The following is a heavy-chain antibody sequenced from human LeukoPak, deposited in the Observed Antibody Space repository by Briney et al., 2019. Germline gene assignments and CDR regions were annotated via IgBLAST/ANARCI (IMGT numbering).Heavy chain of an antibody. CDR2: INPNSGGT. D-gene: IGHD6-25*01. J-gene: IGHJ6*02. V-gene: IGHV1-2*02. Sequence: ASVKVSCKASGYTFTAYYIHWVRRAPGQGLEWMGWINPNSGGTDYAEKFQGRVTMTRDTSISKAYMELSNLRSDDTAVFYCAREKIGPRRYVMDVWGQGTTVTVSS. CDR3: AREKIGPRRYVMDV. CDR1: GYTFTAYY.